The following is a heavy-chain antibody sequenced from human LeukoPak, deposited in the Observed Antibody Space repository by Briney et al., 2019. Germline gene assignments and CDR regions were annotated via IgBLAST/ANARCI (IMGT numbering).Heavy chain of an antibody. CDR2: TYYRSKWYN. Sequence: SQTLSLTCAISGDSVSSNSAAWNWIRQSPSRGLEWLGRTYYRSKWYNDYAVSVKSRITINPDTSKNQFSLQLNSVTPEDTAVYYCASDMTTVVTYADAFDIWGQGTMVTVSS. CDR3: ASDMTTVVTYADAFDI. J-gene: IGHJ3*02. V-gene: IGHV6-1*01. CDR1: GDSVSSNSAA. D-gene: IGHD4-23*01.